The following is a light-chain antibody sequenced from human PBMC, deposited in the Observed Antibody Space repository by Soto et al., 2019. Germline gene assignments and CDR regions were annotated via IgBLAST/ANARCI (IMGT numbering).Light chain of an antibody. V-gene: IGKV3-20*01. CDR3: QYYDTSIT. Sequence: EIVLTQSPGTLSLSPGETATLSCRASQSVSSNNLAWYHQKPGQTPRLLIYGASSRATGIPDRFSGSGSGTDFTLTSRIVEHEVLAVYYCQYYDTSITFGQGTRLEIE. J-gene: IGKJ5*01. CDR1: QSVSSNN. CDR2: GAS.